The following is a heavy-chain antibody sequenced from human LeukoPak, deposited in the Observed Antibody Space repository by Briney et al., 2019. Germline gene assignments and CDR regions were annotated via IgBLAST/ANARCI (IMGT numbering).Heavy chain of an antibody. V-gene: IGHV3-23*01. J-gene: IGHJ5*02. CDR3: AKDLRGGNIVGATLGLNWFDP. CDR1: GFTFSSYA. CDR2: ISGSGGST. Sequence: GGSLRLSCAASGFTFSSYAMSWVRQAPGKGLEWVSAISGSGGSTYYADSVKGRFTISRDNSKNTLYLQMNSLRAEDTAVYYCAKDLRGGNIVGATLGLNWFDPWGQGTLVTVSS. D-gene: IGHD1-26*01.